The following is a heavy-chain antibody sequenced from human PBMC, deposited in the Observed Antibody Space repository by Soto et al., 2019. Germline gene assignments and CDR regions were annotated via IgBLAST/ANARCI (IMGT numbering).Heavy chain of an antibody. D-gene: IGHD3-3*01. Sequence: GGSLRLSCAASGFTFSTNLMHWVRQAPGKGLVWVSRINSDGTNAAYADSVQGRFTISRGNAKNTLYLQMNSLTGEDTAVYYCAKAGAGVANFDYWGQGTLVTVSS. V-gene: IGHV3-74*01. CDR3: AKAGAGVANFDY. J-gene: IGHJ4*02. CDR2: INSDGTNA. CDR1: GFTFSTNL.